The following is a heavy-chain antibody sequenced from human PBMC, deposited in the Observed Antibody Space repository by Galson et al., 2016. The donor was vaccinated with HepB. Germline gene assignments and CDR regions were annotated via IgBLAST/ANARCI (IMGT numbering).Heavy chain of an antibody. Sequence: SVKVSCKASGDTFSDSNINWVRQAPGQGLEWMGWISPNSGSTNYAQKLQGRVTMTTDTSITTVYMELSRLTFDDTAIYYCARSRLAHDLWGDSNVWQYYYYSMDVWGQGTTVTVSS. CDR3: ARSRLAHDLWGDSNVWQYYYYSMDV. J-gene: IGHJ6*02. V-gene: IGHV1-2*02. CDR1: GDTFSDSN. CDR2: ISPNSGST. D-gene: IGHD3-3*01.